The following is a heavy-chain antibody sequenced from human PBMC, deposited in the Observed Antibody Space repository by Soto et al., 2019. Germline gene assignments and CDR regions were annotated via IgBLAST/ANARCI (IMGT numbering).Heavy chain of an antibody. D-gene: IGHD3-3*01. CDR3: ARASDPITYYDFWSGYFQDQYYFDY. Sequence: WASVKVSCKASGGTFSSYAISWVRQAPGQGLEWMGGIIPIFGTANYAQKFQGRVTITADESTSTAYMELSSLRSEDTAVYYCARASDPITYYDFWSGYFQDQYYFDYWGQGTLVTVSS. V-gene: IGHV1-69*13. CDR1: GGTFSSYA. J-gene: IGHJ4*02. CDR2: IIPIFGTA.